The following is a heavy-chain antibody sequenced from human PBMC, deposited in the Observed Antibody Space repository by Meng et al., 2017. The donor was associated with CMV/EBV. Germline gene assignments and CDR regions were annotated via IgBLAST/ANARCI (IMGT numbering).Heavy chain of an antibody. CDR2: IYYSGST. Sequence: SETLSLTCTVSGGSISSSSYYWGWIRQPPGKGLEWIGSIYYSGSTYYNPSLKSRVTISVDTSKNQFSLKLSSVTAADTAVYYCARVATGYSSSWAYGGMDVWGQGTTVTVSS. J-gene: IGHJ6*02. CDR3: ARVATGYSSSWAYGGMDV. D-gene: IGHD6-13*01. CDR1: GGSISSSSYY. V-gene: IGHV4-39*07.